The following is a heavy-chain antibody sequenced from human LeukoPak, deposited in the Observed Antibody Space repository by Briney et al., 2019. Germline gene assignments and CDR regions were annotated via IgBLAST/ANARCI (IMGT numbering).Heavy chain of an antibody. D-gene: IGHD4-17*01. J-gene: IGHJ4*02. V-gene: IGHV3-23*01. CDR3: ASYFHYGDYASLWY. CDR1: GFTFSSYA. CDR2: ISGSGGST. Sequence: GGSLRLSRAASGFTFSSYAMSWVRQAPGKGLEWVSAISGSGGSTYYADSVKGRFTISRDNSRNTLYLQMNSLRAEDTAVYYCASYFHYGDYASLWYWGQGTLVTVSS.